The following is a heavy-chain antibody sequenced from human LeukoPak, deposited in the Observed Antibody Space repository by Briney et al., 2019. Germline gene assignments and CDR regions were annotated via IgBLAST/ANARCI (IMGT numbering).Heavy chain of an antibody. CDR3: AREIGPRQLHLWGSAFDY. D-gene: IGHD5-18*01. Sequence: ASVKVSCKTSGGTFSSNVISWVRQAPGQGLEGMGIINPSGGTTSYAQNFQGRVTMTRDTSTSTVYMELSSLRSEDTAVYYCAREIGPRQLHLWGSAFDYWGQGTLVTVSS. V-gene: IGHV1-46*01. CDR1: GGTFSSNV. J-gene: IGHJ4*02. CDR2: INPSGGTT.